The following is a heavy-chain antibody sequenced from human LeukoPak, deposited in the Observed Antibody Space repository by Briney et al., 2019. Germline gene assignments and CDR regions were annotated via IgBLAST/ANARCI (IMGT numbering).Heavy chain of an antibody. CDR1: GYSFTSYW. V-gene: IGHV5-51*01. Sequence: GESLKISCKGSGYSFTSYWIGWVRQMPGKGLEWMGIIYPGDSDTRYSPSFQGQVTTSADKSISTAYLQWSSLKASDTAMYYCARTDSGVRYFDWLPDAFDIWGQGTMVTVSS. CDR3: ARTDSGVRYFDWLPDAFDI. J-gene: IGHJ3*02. CDR2: IYPGDSDT. D-gene: IGHD3-9*01.